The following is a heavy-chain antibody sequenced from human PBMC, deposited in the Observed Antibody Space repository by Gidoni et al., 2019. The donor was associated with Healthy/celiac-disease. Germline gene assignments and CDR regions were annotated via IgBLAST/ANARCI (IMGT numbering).Heavy chain of an antibody. Sequence: QVQLVESGEGLVKPGGSLRLSCAASGFTFSDYYMTWIRQAPGKGLEWVSYISHSTTYTNYAHSVQGRFTISRDNAKDSLYLQMNSLRADDTAVYYCARLPTGRQKFCFDYWGQGTLVTVSS. D-gene: IGHD3-9*01. CDR1: GFTFSDYY. CDR3: ARLPTGRQKFCFDY. V-gene: IGHV3-11*05. J-gene: IGHJ4*02. CDR2: ISHSTTYT.